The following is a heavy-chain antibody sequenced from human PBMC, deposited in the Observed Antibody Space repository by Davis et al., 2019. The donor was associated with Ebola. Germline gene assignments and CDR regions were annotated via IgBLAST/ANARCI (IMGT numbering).Heavy chain of an antibody. CDR1: EGTFSSFA. J-gene: IGHJ5*02. CDR2: IIPLFRST. V-gene: IGHV1-69*13. D-gene: IGHD2-21*01. CDR3: ASPAYCGGDCYRGWFDP. Sequence: SVKVSCKASEGTFSSFAISWVRQGPGQGLEWMGTIIPLFRSTNYAQTFQGRVTITADESTSTAYMELSSLRSEDTAGYYCASPAYCGGDCYRGWFDPWGQGTLVTVSP.